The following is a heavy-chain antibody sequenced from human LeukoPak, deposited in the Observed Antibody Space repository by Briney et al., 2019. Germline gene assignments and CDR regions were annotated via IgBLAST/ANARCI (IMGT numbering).Heavy chain of an antibody. Sequence: SEILSLTCTVSGGSISSYYWSWIRQHPGKGLEWIGYIYYSGSTYYNPSLKSRVTMSVDTSKNQFSLKLSSMTAADTAVYYCARENSSSSRAFDYWGQGTLVTVSS. D-gene: IGHD6-6*01. J-gene: IGHJ4*02. CDR1: GGSISSYY. CDR2: IYYSGST. V-gene: IGHV4-59*12. CDR3: ARENSSSSRAFDY.